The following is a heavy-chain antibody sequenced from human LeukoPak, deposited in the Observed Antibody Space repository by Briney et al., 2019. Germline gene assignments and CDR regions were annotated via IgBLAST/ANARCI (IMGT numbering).Heavy chain of an antibody. CDR2: IIPIFGIA. Sequence: GASVKVSCKASGGTFSSYAISWVRQAPGQGLEWMGRIIPIFGIANYAQKFQGRVTITADKSTSTAYMELSSLGSEDTAVYYCARAGSSLVWFDPWGQGTLVTVSS. J-gene: IGHJ5*02. D-gene: IGHD6-6*01. CDR1: GGTFSSYA. V-gene: IGHV1-69*04. CDR3: ARAGSSLVWFDP.